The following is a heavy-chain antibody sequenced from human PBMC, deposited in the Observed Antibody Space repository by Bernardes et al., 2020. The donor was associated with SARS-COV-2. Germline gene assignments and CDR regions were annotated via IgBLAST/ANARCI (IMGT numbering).Heavy chain of an antibody. CDR2: VYSDGST. V-gene: IGHV3-53*01. CDR1: GFTVSSDY. CDR3: VRLSGWPPIFHS. Sequence: GGSLRLSCAASGFTVSSDYLSWVRQAPEKGLEWVSIVYSDGSTYYADSVKGRFTISRDGSQNTLYLEMNNLRAEDMAVYYCVRLSGWPPIFHSWGQGTQVTVSS. J-gene: IGHJ4*02. D-gene: IGHD6-19*01.